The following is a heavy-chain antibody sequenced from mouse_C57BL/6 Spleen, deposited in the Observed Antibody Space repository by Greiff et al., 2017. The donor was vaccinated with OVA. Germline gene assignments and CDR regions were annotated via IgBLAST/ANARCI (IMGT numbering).Heavy chain of an antibody. D-gene: IGHD1-1*01. Sequence: QVQLQQSGAELVRPGASVKLSCKASGYTFTDYYINWVKQRPGQGLEWIARIYPGSGNTYYNEKFKGKATLTAEKSSSTAYMQLSRLTSEDSAVYFCARTGLGYYGSSGYAMDYWGQGTSVTVSS. CDR2: IYPGSGNT. J-gene: IGHJ4*01. CDR3: ARTGLGYYGSSGYAMDY. V-gene: IGHV1-76*01. CDR1: GYTFTDYY.